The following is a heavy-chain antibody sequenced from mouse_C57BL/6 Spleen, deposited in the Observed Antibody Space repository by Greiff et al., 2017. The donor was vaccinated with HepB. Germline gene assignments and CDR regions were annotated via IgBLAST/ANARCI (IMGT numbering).Heavy chain of an antibody. J-gene: IGHJ4*01. CDR1: GYAFSSSW. CDR2: IYPGDGDT. Sequence: VQLQQSGPELVKPGASVKISCKASGYAFSSSWMNWVKQRPGKGLEWIGRIYPGDGDTNYNGKVKGKATLTADKSSSTAYMQLSSLTSEDSAVYFCAREGAQALYAMDYWGQGTSVTVSS. V-gene: IGHV1-82*01. CDR3: AREGAQALYAMDY. D-gene: IGHD3-2*02.